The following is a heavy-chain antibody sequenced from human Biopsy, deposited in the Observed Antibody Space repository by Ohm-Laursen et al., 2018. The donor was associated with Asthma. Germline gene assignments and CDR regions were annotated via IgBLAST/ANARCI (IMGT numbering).Heavy chain of an antibody. CDR1: GYTFINND. Sequence: SSVKVSCKASGYTFINNDINWVRQAAGQGLEWMGWMNPNSGNTGYAQKFHGRVTMTRDTSINTVYMELSSLRSDDTAVYYCARTYYDFLTGQVNDAFAIWGQGTVVTVSS. J-gene: IGHJ3*02. CDR3: ARTYYDFLTGQVNDAFAI. CDR2: MNPNSGNT. V-gene: IGHV1-8*01. D-gene: IGHD3-9*01.